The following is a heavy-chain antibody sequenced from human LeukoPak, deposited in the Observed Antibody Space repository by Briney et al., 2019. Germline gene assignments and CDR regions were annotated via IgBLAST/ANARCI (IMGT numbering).Heavy chain of an antibody. CDR1: GFTFSRYE. Sequence: PGGSLRLSCAACGFTFSRYEMNWVRQAPGKGLEWVSHISGSGVAIHYSDSVKGRFSISRDNAKNSLYLQVDSLRVEDTAVYYCLRDGVPGHTVFDYWGQGTLVIVSS. CDR2: ISGSGVAI. CDR3: LRDGVPGHTVFDY. J-gene: IGHJ4*02. V-gene: IGHV3-48*03. D-gene: IGHD2-2*02.